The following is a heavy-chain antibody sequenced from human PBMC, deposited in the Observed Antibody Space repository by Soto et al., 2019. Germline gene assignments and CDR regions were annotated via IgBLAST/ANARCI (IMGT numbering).Heavy chain of an antibody. D-gene: IGHD1-1*01. Sequence: DVQLVESGGGLIQPWESLRLSCAAFGLTVSGKKYVAWVRQAPGKGLEWVSALYDVAGTYYADSVKGRFTTSRDSSKTPVYLQMNGLRPDDTAVYYCASWHEREHAYDVWGQGTTVTVSS. J-gene: IGHJ3*01. CDR2: LYDVAGT. CDR1: GLTVSGKKY. CDR3: ASWHEREHAYDV. V-gene: IGHV3-53*01.